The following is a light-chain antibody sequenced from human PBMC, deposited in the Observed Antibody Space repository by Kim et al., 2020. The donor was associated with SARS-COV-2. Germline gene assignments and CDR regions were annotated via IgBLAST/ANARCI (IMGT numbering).Light chain of an antibody. CDR3: SSYTSSNSLYV. J-gene: IGLJ1*01. V-gene: IGLV2-14*01. CDR2: KVS. CDR1: GTDVGGYNY. Sequence: SITISCTGTGTDVGGYNYVSWYQQHPGKAPKLLISKVSKRPSGISYRFSGSKSGNTASLTISGLQAEDEADYYCSSYTSSNSLYVFGGGTKVTVL.